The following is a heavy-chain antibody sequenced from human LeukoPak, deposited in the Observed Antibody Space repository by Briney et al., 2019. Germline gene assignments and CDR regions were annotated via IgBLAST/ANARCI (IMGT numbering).Heavy chain of an antibody. CDR1: GFTFTNYW. V-gene: IGHV3-15*01. CDR3: TALLGITATLVY. D-gene: IGHD7-27*01. Sequence: GSVKLSCTASGFTFTNYWMSWVRQAPGQGLEWVGRIKSKTDGGTAVYAAPVKGRFTISRDDSENTLYLQMNSLKSEDTAVYYCTALLGITATLVYWGQGALVTVSS. CDR2: IKSKTDGGTA. J-gene: IGHJ4*02.